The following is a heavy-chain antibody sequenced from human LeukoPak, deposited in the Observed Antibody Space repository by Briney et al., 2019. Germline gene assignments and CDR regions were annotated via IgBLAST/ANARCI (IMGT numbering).Heavy chain of an antibody. CDR2: ISSSSSYI. J-gene: IGHJ4*02. V-gene: IGHV3-21*01. CDR3: ARAHYYGSGGGKY. CDR1: GFTFSSYS. Sequence: GGSLRLSCAASGFTFSSYSMDWVRQAPGKGLEWVSSISSSSSYIYYADSVKGRFTISRDNAKNSLYLQMNSLRAEDTAVYYCARAHYYGSGGGKYWGQGTLVTVSS. D-gene: IGHD3-10*01.